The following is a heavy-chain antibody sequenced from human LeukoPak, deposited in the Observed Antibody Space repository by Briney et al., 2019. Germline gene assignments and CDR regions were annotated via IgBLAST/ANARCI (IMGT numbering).Heavy chain of an antibody. D-gene: IGHD3-22*01. CDR2: ISSSSSYI. J-gene: IGHJ3*02. Sequence: GGSLRLSCAASGFTFSSYSMNWVRQAPGKGLEWVSSISSSSSYIYYADSVKGRFTISRDNAKNSLYLQMNSLRAEDTAVYYCARDYDSSGYSDAFDIWAKGQWSPSLQ. CDR1: GFTFSSYS. CDR3: ARDYDSSGYSDAFDI. V-gene: IGHV3-21*01.